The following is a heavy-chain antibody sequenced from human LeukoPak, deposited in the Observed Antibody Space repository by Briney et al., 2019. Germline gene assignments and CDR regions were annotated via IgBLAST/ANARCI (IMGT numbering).Heavy chain of an antibody. CDR1: GYSISSGHY. V-gene: IGHV4-38-2*02. Sequence: SETLSLTCTVSGYSISSGHYWGWIRQPPGKGLEWIGSIYHSGSTYYNPSLKSRVTISVDTSKNQFSLKLSSVTAADTAVYYCARDLPVVGAPGFDYWGQGTLVTVSP. J-gene: IGHJ4*02. CDR2: IYHSGST. D-gene: IGHD1-26*01. CDR3: ARDLPVVGAPGFDY.